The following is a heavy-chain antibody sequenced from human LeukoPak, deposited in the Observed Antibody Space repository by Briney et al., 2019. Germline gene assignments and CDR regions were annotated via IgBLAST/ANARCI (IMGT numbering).Heavy chain of an antibody. J-gene: IGHJ5*02. D-gene: IGHD3-10*01. CDR1: GFTFSSYS. V-gene: IGHV3-21*04. CDR3: ARANMVRGVGLFFDRNWFDP. CDR2: ISSSSSYI. Sequence: PGGSLRLSCAASGFTFSSYSMNWVRQAPGKGLEWVSSISSSSSYIYYADSVKGRFTISRDNAKNSLYLQMNSLRADDTAVYYCARANMVRGVGLFFDRNWFDPWGQGTLVTVSS.